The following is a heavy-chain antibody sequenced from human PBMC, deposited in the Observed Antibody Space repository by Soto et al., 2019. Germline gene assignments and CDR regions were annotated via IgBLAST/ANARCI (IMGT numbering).Heavy chain of an antibody. D-gene: IGHD3-10*01. J-gene: IGHJ3*01. CDR1: GINFSDHF. V-gene: IGHV3-11*01. CDR3: ARDGRYKTPYDGFDS. CDR2: ISGSGTTI. Sequence: QAQVVESGGGLVKPGGSLRLSCATSGINFSDHFMDWIRLSPGKGLEWIAYISGSGTTIYYADSVRGRFTISRDNANDFLYLQMNSLRAEDAAVYYCARDGRYKTPYDGFDSWGQGTMVTVSS.